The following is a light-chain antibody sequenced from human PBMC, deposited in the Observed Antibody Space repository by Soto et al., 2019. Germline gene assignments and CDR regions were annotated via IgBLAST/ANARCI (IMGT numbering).Light chain of an antibody. J-gene: IGKJ5*01. CDR1: QSLLHSNGYNY. Sequence: DIVMTQSPLSLPVTPGEPASISCRSSQSLLHSNGYNYLVWYLQKPGQSPQLLTYLGSNRASGVTDWFSGSESGTDFTLKISRVEAEDVEVYYCLQALQRITFGQGTRLEIK. CDR3: LQALQRIT. CDR2: LGS. V-gene: IGKV2-28*01.